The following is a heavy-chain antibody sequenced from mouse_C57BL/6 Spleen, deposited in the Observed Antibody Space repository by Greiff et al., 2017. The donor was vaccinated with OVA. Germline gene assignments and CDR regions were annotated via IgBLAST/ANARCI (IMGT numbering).Heavy chain of an antibody. CDR3: ARTYDGYYVYFDY. CDR1: GYTFTSYW. CDR2: IYPSDSET. D-gene: IGHD2-3*01. Sequence: QVQLQQSGAELVRPGSSVKLSCKASGYTFTSYWMDWVKQRPGQGLEWIGNIYPSDSETHYNQKFKDKATLTVDKSSSTAYMQLSSLTSEDSAVYYCARTYDGYYVYFDYWGQGTTLTVSS. J-gene: IGHJ2*01. V-gene: IGHV1-61*01.